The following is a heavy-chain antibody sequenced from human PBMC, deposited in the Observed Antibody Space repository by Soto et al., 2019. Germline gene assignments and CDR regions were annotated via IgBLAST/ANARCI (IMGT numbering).Heavy chain of an antibody. J-gene: IGHJ6*02. V-gene: IGHV3-13*01. D-gene: IGHD3-22*01. CDR2: IGTAGDT. CDR3: ARVRIVADYYYYGMDV. Sequence: GGSLRLSCAASGFTFSSYDMHWVRQATGKGLEWVSAIGTAGDTYYPGSVKGRFTISRENAKNSLYLQMNSLRAEDTAVYYCARVRIVADYYYYGMDVWGQGTTVTVSS. CDR1: GFTFSSYD.